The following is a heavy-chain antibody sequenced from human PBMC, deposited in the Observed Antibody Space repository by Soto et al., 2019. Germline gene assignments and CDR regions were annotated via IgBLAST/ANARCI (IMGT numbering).Heavy chain of an antibody. V-gene: IGHV4-31*03. Sequence: PSETLSLTCTVSGGSISSGGYYWSWIRQHPGKGLEWIGYIYYSGSTYYNPSLKSRVTISVDTSKNQFSLKLSSVTAADTAVYYCARDGPIAAAGKKNYYYYGMDVWGPGTTAPVSS. CDR1: GGSISSGGYY. CDR3: ARDGPIAAAGKKNYYYYGMDV. J-gene: IGHJ6*02. CDR2: IYYSGST. D-gene: IGHD6-13*01.